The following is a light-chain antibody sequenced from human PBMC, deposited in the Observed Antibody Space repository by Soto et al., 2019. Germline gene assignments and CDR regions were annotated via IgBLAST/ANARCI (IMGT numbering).Light chain of an antibody. J-gene: IGKJ4*01. CDR2: GAS. V-gene: IGKV3-15*01. CDR3: QQYSKWPLT. CDR1: QGVRSD. Sequence: EIAMTQSPDTLCVSPGDRATLSCRASQGVRSDLAWYQQKAGQSPRLPIYGASTRAAETPARFSGSGSETEFTLTISSLQSEDFAVYYCQQYSKWPLTFGGGTKVDIK.